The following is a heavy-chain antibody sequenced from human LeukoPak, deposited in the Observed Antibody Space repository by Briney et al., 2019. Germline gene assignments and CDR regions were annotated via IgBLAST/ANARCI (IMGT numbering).Heavy chain of an antibody. Sequence: SETLSLTCIVSGGSFSSHYWSWIRQSAGKGPEWIGRIHTSGSTNYNPPLRSRVTMSVDTSKNQFSLKLTSVTAADTGVYYCARDRTGYIGYEGDPFDIWGQGTMVTVSS. CDR1: GGSFSSHY. CDR3: ARDRTGYIGYEGDPFDI. V-gene: IGHV4-4*07. D-gene: IGHD5-12*01. J-gene: IGHJ3*02. CDR2: IHTSGST.